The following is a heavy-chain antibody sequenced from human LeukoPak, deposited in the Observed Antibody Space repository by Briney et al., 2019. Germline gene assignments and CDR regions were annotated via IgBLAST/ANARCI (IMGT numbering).Heavy chain of an antibody. J-gene: IGHJ4*02. D-gene: IGHD4-17*01. CDR1: GYTFTGYY. Sequence: ASVKVSCKASGYTFTGYYMHWVRQAPGQRLEWMGWINPNSGGTNYAQKFQGRVTMTRDTSISTAYMELSRLRSDDTAVYYCARGDRVTYGGNDYWGQGTLVTVSS. CDR2: INPNSGGT. CDR3: ARGDRVTYGGNDY. V-gene: IGHV1-2*02.